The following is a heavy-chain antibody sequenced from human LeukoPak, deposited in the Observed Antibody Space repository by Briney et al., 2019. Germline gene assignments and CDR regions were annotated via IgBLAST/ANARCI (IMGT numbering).Heavy chain of an antibody. CDR3: ARGRDGYNVDAFDI. Sequence: QPGGSLRLSCAASGFPFNSYGMHWVRQAPGKGLEWVAFIRYDGSNKYYADSVKGRFTISRDNSKNTLYLQMNSLRAEDTAVYYCARGRDGYNVDAFDIWGQGTMVTVSS. V-gene: IGHV3-30*02. J-gene: IGHJ3*02. CDR1: GFPFNSYG. D-gene: IGHD5-24*01. CDR2: IRYDGSNK.